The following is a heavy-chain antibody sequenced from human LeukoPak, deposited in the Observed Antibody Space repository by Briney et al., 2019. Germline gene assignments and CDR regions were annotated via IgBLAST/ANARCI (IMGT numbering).Heavy chain of an antibody. CDR3: AGGTRGYSYGYRFDY. CDR1: GGSISSYY. V-gene: IGHV4-4*07. D-gene: IGHD5-18*01. Sequence: PSETLSLTCTVSGGSISSYYWSWSRQPAGKGLEWIGRIYTSGSTNYNPSLKSRVTMSVDTSKNQFSLKLSSVTAADTAVYYCAGGTRGYSYGYRFDYWGQGTLVTVSS. CDR2: IYTSGST. J-gene: IGHJ4*02.